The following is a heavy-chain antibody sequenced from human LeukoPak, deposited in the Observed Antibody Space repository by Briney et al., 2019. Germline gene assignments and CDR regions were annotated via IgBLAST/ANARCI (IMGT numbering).Heavy chain of an antibody. Sequence: PGGSLRLSCAASGFTSSSYEMNWVRQAPGKGLEWVAVISYDGSNKYYADSVKGRFTISRDNSKNTLYLQMNSLRAEDTAVYYCASGYGSGSYGAFDIWGQGTMVTVSS. CDR3: ASGYGSGSYGAFDI. CDR2: ISYDGSNK. D-gene: IGHD3-10*01. J-gene: IGHJ3*02. CDR1: GFTSSSYE. V-gene: IGHV3-30*04.